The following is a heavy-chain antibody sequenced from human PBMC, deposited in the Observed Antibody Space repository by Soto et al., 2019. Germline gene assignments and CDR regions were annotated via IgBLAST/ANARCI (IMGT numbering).Heavy chain of an antibody. Sequence: QVQLQESGPGLVKPSGTLSLTCAVSGGSISGSGWWTWVRQPPGKGLEWIGEIYHSGSTNYNPSLKSRVTTSLDKSLKLNSGAAADTAVYYCARGWDYGDYRSYWYFDLWGRGTLLTVSS. V-gene: IGHV4-4*02. CDR2: IYHSGST. CDR1: GGSISGSGW. D-gene: IGHD4-17*01. CDR3: ARGWDYGDYRSYWYFDL. J-gene: IGHJ2*01.